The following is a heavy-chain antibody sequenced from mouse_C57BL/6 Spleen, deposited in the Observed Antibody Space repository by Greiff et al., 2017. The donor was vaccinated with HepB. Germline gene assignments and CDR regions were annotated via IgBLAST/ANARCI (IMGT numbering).Heavy chain of an antibody. J-gene: IGHJ1*03. Sequence: QVQLQQPGAELVKPGASVKLSCKASGYTFTSYWMQWVKQRPGQGLEWIGEIDPSDSYTNYNQKFKGKATLTVDTSSSTAYMQLSSLTSEDSAVYYCARFFRSSYDWYFDVWGTGTTVTVSS. V-gene: IGHV1-50*01. CDR2: IDPSDSYT. CDR3: ARFFRSSYDWYFDV. CDR1: GYTFTSYW. D-gene: IGHD1-1*01.